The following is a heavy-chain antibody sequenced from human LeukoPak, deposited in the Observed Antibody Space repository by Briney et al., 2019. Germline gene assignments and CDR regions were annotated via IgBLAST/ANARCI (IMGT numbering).Heavy chain of an antibody. J-gene: IGHJ6*02. CDR1: GFTVSSNY. CDR3: AKDRGSRFGELFRYYYYYYGMDV. Sequence: PGGSLRLSCAASGFTVSSNYMSWVRQAPGKGLEWVSVIYSGGSTYYADSVKGRFTISRDNSKNTLYLQMNSLRAEDTAVYYCAKDRGSRFGELFRYYYYYYGMDVWGQGTTVTVSS. V-gene: IGHV3-53*05. CDR2: IYSGGST. D-gene: IGHD3-10*01.